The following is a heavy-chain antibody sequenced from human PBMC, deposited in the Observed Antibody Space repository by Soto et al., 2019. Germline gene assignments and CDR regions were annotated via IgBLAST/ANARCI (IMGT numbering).Heavy chain of an antibody. CDR1: GFTFSNAW. D-gene: IGHD3-3*01. J-gene: IGHJ4*02. Sequence: EVQLVESGGGLVKPGGSLRLSCAASGFTFSNAWMSWVRQAPGKGLEWVGRIKSKTDGGTTDYAAPVKGRFTISRDDSKNTLYLQMNNLKTEDTAVYYCTASSPPYYDFWSGFYWGQGTLVTVSS. CDR3: TASSPPYYDFWSGFY. CDR2: IKSKTDGGTT. V-gene: IGHV3-15*01.